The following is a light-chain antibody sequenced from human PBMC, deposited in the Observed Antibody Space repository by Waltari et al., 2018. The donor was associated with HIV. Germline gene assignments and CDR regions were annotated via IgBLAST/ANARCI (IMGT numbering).Light chain of an antibody. J-gene: IGLJ2*01. CDR2: DNN. CDR1: SLRSYY. Sequence: SSELTQDPAVSVALGQTVRITCQGNSLRSYYVSWYQEKPGLAPILVIYDNNNRPSGIPDRCSGSSSGDTASLTSTGAQAEDEADYYCNSRDSSGNHVLFGGGTKLTVL. V-gene: IGLV3-19*01. CDR3: NSRDSSGNHVL.